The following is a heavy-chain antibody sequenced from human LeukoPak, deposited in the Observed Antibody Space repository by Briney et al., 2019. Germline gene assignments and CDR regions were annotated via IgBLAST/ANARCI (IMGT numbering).Heavy chain of an antibody. CDR2: IGTSVSTI. V-gene: IGHV3-48*03. Sequence: GGSLRLSCAASGFTFSSYEMNWVRQTPGKGLEWVSYIGTSVSTIYYADSVKGRFTISRDNAKNSLYLQMNSLRAEDTAVYYCARTPTYNFWSGYTLDVRGQGTTVTVSS. CDR3: ARTPTYNFWSGYTLDV. J-gene: IGHJ6*02. CDR1: GFTFSSYE. D-gene: IGHD3-3*01.